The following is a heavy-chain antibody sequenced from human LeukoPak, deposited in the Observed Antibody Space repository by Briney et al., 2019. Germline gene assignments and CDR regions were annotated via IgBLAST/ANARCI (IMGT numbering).Heavy chain of an antibody. CDR1: GGSFSGYY. D-gene: IGHD3-22*01. Sequence: SETPSLTCAVYGGSFSGYYWSWIRQPPGKGLEWIGEINHSGSTNYSPSLKSRVTISVDTSKNQFSLKLSSVTAADTAVYYCSYYDSSGLDDYWGQGTLVTVSS. J-gene: IGHJ4*02. V-gene: IGHV4-34*01. CDR2: INHSGST. CDR3: SYYDSSGLDDY.